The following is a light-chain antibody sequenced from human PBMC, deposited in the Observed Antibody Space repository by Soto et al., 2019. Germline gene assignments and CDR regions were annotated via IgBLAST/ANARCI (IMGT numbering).Light chain of an antibody. CDR2: EGS. Sequence: QSVLTQPASVSGSPGQSITISCTGTSSVVGSYNLVSWYQQHPGKAPKLMIYEGSKRPSGVSNRFSGSKSGNTASLTISGLQAEDEADYYCCSYAGSSNVVFGGGTKLTVL. CDR3: CSYAGSSNVV. V-gene: IGLV2-23*01. J-gene: IGLJ2*01. CDR1: SSVVGSYNL.